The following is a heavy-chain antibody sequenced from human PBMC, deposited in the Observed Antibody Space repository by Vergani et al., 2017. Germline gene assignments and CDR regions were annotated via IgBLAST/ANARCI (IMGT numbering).Heavy chain of an antibody. CDR1: GFTFGDYA. Sequence: EVQLVESGGGLVKPGGSLRLSCTASGFTFGDYAMSWVRQAPGKGLEWVGFIRSKAYGGTTEYAASVKGRFTISADKSISTAYLQWSSLKASDTAMYYCATQLAFYDSSGYYFDYWGQGTLVTVSS. J-gene: IGHJ4*02. D-gene: IGHD3-22*01. V-gene: IGHV3-49*04. CDR2: IRSKAYGGTT. CDR3: ATQLAFYDSSGYYFDY.